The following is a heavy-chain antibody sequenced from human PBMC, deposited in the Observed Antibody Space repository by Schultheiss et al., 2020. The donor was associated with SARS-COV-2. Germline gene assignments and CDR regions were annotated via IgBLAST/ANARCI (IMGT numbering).Heavy chain of an antibody. CDR3: ARGLGYCSSTSCYDAFDI. J-gene: IGHJ3*02. CDR2: INWNGGST. CDR1: GFTFSSYS. D-gene: IGHD2-2*01. V-gene: IGHV3-20*04. Sequence: GGSLRLSCAASGFTFSSYSMNWVRQAPGKGLEWVSGINWNGGSTGYADSVKGRFTISRDNAKNSLYLQMNSLRAEDTAVYYCARGLGYCSSTSCYDAFDIWGQGTLVTVSS.